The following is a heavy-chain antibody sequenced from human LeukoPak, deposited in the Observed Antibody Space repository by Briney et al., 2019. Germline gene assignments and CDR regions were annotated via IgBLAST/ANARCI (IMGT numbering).Heavy chain of an antibody. CDR2: IYPGDSDT. CDR3: ARHRRDYYDSSGYYYDY. V-gene: IGHV5-51*01. J-gene: IGHJ4*02. D-gene: IGHD3-22*01. Sequence: GESLKISCKGSGYSFTSYWIGWVRQMPGKGLEWMGIIYPGDSDTRYSPSFQGQVTISADKSISTAYLQWSSLKASDTAIYYCARHRRDYYDSSGYYYDYWGQGTLVTVSS. CDR1: GYSFTSYW.